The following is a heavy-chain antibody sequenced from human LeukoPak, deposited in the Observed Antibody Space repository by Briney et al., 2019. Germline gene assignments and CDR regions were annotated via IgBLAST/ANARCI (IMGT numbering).Heavy chain of an antibody. J-gene: IGHJ4*02. Sequence: PGGSLRLSCAASGFTFSSYEMNWVRQAPGKGLEWVAFIWFDERNKNYADSVKGRATISRDNSKSTLYLQINSLTAEDTALYYCARDPPDDSRGHYSLDHWGQGTLVIVSS. CDR2: IWFDERNK. CDR1: GFTFSSYE. D-gene: IGHD3-22*01. V-gene: IGHV3-33*08. CDR3: ARDPPDDSRGHYSLDH.